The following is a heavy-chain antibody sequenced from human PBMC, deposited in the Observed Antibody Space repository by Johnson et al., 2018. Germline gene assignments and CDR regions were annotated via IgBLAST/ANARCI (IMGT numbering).Heavy chain of an antibody. CDR3: AREGATTVINMDV. J-gene: IGHJ6*04. Sequence: EVQLVESGGGLLQPGGSLRLSCAASGFTFNYYWMHWVRQAPGNGLVWVSRINSDGSSTFYADSVKGRFTISRDNAKNTLYLQMNSLRAGDTAVYYCAREGATTVINMDVWGKGTTVTVSS. V-gene: IGHV3-74*01. CDR2: INSDGSST. D-gene: IGHD4-11*01. CDR1: GFTFNYYW.